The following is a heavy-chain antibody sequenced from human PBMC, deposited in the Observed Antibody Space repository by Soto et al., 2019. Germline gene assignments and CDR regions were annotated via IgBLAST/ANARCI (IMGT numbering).Heavy chain of an antibody. D-gene: IGHD3-10*01. Sequence: GASVKVSCKASGGTFSSYAISWVRQAPGQGLEWMGGIIPIFGTANYAQKFQGRVTITADKSTSTAYMELSSLRSEDTAVYYCARDLNRITMVRAHNWFDPWGQGTLVTVSS. J-gene: IGHJ5*02. CDR1: GGTFSSYA. CDR3: ARDLNRITMVRAHNWFDP. V-gene: IGHV1-69*06. CDR2: IIPIFGTA.